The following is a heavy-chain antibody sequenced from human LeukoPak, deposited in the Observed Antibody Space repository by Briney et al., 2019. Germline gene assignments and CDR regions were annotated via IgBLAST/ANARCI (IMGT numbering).Heavy chain of an antibody. Sequence: ASVKVSCKASGYTFSDYAMHWVRQAPGQRLEWMGWINAGNGNTKCSQKFQGRVTITRDTSASTAYMELSSLRSEDTAVYYCARGAIAVAHFDYWGQGTLVTVSS. CDR3: ARGAIAVAHFDY. J-gene: IGHJ4*02. V-gene: IGHV1-3*01. CDR1: GYTFSDYA. CDR2: INAGNGNT. D-gene: IGHD6-19*01.